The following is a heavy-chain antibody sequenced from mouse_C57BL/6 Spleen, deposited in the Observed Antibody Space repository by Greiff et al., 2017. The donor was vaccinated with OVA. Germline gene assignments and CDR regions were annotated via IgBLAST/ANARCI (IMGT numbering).Heavy chain of an antibody. CDR1: GFTFSDYG. J-gene: IGHJ2*01. Sequence: EVKLMESGGGLVKPGGSLKLSCAASGFTFSDYGMHWVRQAPEKGLEWVAYISSGSSTIYYADTVKGRFTISRDNAKNTLFLQMTSLRSEDTAMYYCARSGTGTGFDYWGQGTTLTVSS. CDR2: ISSGSSTI. CDR3: ARSGTGTGFDY. V-gene: IGHV5-17*01. D-gene: IGHD4-1*01.